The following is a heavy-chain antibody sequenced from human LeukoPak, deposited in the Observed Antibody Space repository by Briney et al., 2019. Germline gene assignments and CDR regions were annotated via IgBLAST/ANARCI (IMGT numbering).Heavy chain of an antibody. J-gene: IGHJ6*03. CDR1: GGSISSSSYY. D-gene: IGHD6-13*01. V-gene: IGHV4-39*07. Sequence: SETLSLTCTVSGGSISSSSYYWGWIRQPPGKGLEWIGSIYYSGSTYYNPSLKSRVTISVDTSKNQFSLKLSSVTAADTAVYYCARVWVRPRAQPSIAAAGIEYYYYMDVWGKGTTVTVSS. CDR3: ARVWVRPRAQPSIAAAGIEYYYYMDV. CDR2: IYYSGST.